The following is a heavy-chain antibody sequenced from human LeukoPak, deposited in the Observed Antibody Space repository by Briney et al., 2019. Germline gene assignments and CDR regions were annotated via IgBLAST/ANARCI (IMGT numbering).Heavy chain of an antibody. V-gene: IGHV3-30-3*01. J-gene: IGHJ4*02. D-gene: IGHD3-10*01. CDR3: ARGSMVRLNY. Sequence: GGSLRLSCAAPGFTFSSYAMHWVRQAPGKGLEWVAVISYDGSNRYYTDSVKGRFTISRDNSKNTLYLQMNSLRAEDTAVYYCARGSMVRLNYWGQGTLVTVSS. CDR1: GFTFSSYA. CDR2: ISYDGSNR.